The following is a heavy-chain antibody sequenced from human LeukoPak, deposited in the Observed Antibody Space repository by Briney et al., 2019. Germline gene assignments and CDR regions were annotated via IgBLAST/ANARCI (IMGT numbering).Heavy chain of an antibody. D-gene: IGHD2-2*01. CDR3: ARGSYCSSTSCPWYYYYGMDV. CDR1: GYTFTSYG. Sequence: ASVKVSCKASGYTFTSYGISWVRQAPGQGLEWMGWISAYNGNTNYAQKLQGRVTMTTDTSTSTAYIELRSLRSDDTAVYYCARGSYCSSTSCPWYYYYGMDVWGQGTTVTVSS. J-gene: IGHJ6*02. CDR2: ISAYNGNT. V-gene: IGHV1-18*01.